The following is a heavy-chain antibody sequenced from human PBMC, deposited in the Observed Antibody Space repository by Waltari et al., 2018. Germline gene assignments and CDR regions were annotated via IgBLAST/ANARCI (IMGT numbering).Heavy chain of an antibody. CDR1: GGFISSVVYY. CDR3: ARATNLRGMDV. D-gene: IGHD1-26*01. Sequence: QVQLQESGPGLVKPSQTLSLTCTVSGGFISSVVYYWSWIRQHPGKGLEWIGYIYYSGSTYYNPSLKSRVTISVDTSKNQFSLKLSSVTAVDTAVYYCARATNLRGMDVWGQGTTVTVSS. CDR2: IYYSGST. J-gene: IGHJ6*02. V-gene: IGHV4-31*03.